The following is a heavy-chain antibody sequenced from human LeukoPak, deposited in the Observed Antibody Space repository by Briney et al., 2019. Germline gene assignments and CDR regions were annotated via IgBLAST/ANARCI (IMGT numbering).Heavy chain of an antibody. Sequence: PPETLSLTCAVSGGSISSSHWWTWVRQPPGKGLEWIGEIFHTGSTDYNPSLKSRVTISVDKSNNQFSLRLTSVTAADTAVYYCARDQTVRSWYFDLWGRGTLVTVS. V-gene: IGHV4-4*03. CDR3: ARDQTVRSWYFDL. CDR2: IFHTGST. CDR1: GGSISSSHW. D-gene: IGHD4-17*01. J-gene: IGHJ2*01.